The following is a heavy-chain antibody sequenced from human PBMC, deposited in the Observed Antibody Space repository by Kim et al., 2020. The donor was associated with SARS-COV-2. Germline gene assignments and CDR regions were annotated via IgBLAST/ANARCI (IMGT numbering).Heavy chain of an antibody. J-gene: IGHJ4*02. V-gene: IGHV2-5*02. D-gene: IGHD4-17*01. Sequence: SGPTLVNPTQTLTLTCSFSGFSLSISDVGVGWIRQPPGKALEWLALIYGDDDKRYNPSLRSRITITKDTSKNQVVLTLSNMDPVGTATYYCAHTIYGDYVFDFWGQGTLVTVSS. CDR1: GFSLSISDVG. CDR2: IYGDDDK. CDR3: AHTIYGDYVFDF.